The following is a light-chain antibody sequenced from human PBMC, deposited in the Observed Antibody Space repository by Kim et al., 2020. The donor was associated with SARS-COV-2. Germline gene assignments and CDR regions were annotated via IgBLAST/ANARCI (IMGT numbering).Light chain of an antibody. CDR1: NIGSKS. Sequence: SYELTQPPSVSVAPGKTARITCGGNNIGSKSVHWYQQKPGQAPVLVIYYDSDRPSGIPERFSGSNSGNTATLTISRAEAGDEADYYCQVWDSSSVLVVFG. J-gene: IGLJ2*01. CDR3: QVWDSSSVLVV. V-gene: IGLV3-21*04. CDR2: YDS.